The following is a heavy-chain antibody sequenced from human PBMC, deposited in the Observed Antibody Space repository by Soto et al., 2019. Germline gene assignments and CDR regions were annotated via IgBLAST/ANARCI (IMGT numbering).Heavy chain of an antibody. Sequence: SETLSLTCSVFGVSITPYYWSWIRQPAGKGLEWIGRISHTGTTNSNPSLEGRVTMSVDPSKNQISLRLSSATAADTATYYCARGPYCGDECYFAYWGQGALVTVSS. CDR1: GVSITPYY. CDR2: ISHTGTT. V-gene: IGHV4-4*07. J-gene: IGHJ4*02. CDR3: ARGPYCGDECYFAY. D-gene: IGHD2-21*01.